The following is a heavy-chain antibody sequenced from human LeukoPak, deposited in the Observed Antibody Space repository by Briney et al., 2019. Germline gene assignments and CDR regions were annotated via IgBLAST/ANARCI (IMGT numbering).Heavy chain of an antibody. CDR3: ARVFFEWLLPNDY. V-gene: IGHV1-18*01. J-gene: IGHJ4*02. CDR2: ISTYDGDA. CDR1: GYSFTSYG. Sequence: ASVKVSCKASGYSFTSYGITWVRQAPGQGLEWMGWISTYDGDANYAQKLQGRVTMTTDTSTSTAYMELRSLRSDDTAVYYCARVFFEWLLPNDYWGQGTLVTVSS. D-gene: IGHD3-3*01.